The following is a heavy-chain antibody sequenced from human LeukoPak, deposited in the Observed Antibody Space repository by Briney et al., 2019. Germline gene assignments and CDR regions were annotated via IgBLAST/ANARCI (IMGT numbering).Heavy chain of an antibody. CDR1: GGSISSGSYY. Sequence: PSETLSLTCTVSGGSISSGSYYWSWIRQPAGKGLEWIGRIYTSGSTNYNPSLKSRVTISVDTSKNQFSLKLSSVTAADTAVYYCARVYRYYMDVWGKGTTVTVSS. CDR3: ARVYRYYMDV. J-gene: IGHJ6*03. V-gene: IGHV4-61*02. D-gene: IGHD5-12*01. CDR2: IYTSGST.